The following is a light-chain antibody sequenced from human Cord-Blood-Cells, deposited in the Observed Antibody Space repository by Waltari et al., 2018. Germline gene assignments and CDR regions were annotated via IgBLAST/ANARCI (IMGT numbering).Light chain of an antibody. J-gene: IGLJ3*02. CDR2: DVS. Sequence: QSALTQPRSVSGSPGQAVTISGTGTSSEDGGCHSDSWYQQHPGKAPKLMIYDVSKRPSGVPDRFSGSKSGNTASLTISGLQAEDEADYYCCSYAGSYTWVFGGGTKLTVL. CDR3: CSYAGSYTWV. V-gene: IGLV2-11*01. CDR1: SSEDGGCHS.